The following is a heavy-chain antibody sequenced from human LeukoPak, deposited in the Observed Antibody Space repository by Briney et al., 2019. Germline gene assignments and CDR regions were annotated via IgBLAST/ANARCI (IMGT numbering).Heavy chain of an antibody. CDR3: ARATPYNWFDP. J-gene: IGHJ5*02. CDR2: IYYSGST. V-gene: IGHV4-39*01. Sequence: SETLSLTCTVSGGSISSSSYYWGWIRQPPGKGLEWIGSIYYSGSTYYNPSLKSRVTISVDTSKNQFSLKLSSVTVADTAVYYCARATPYNWFDPWGQGTLVTVSS. CDR1: GGSISSSSYY.